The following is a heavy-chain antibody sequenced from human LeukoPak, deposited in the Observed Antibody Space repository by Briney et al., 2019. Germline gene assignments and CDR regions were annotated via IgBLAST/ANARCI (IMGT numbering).Heavy chain of an antibody. J-gene: IGHJ4*02. D-gene: IGHD4-17*01. CDR1: GGSISSSSYY. CDR2: IYYSGST. CDR3: ARLVTLTTVIFDY. Sequence: KTSETLSLTCTVSGGSISSSSYYWGWIRQPPGKGLEWIGSIYYSGSTYYNPSLKSRVTISVDTSKNQFSLKLSSVTAADTAVYYCARLVTLTTVIFDYWGQGTLVTVSS. V-gene: IGHV4-39*01.